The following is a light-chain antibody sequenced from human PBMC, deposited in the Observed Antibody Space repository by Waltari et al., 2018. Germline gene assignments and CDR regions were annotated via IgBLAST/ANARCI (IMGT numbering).Light chain of an antibody. J-gene: IGLJ3*02. CDR1: NSDVGGYQY. CDR3: CSYAGFSWV. CDR2: DVT. V-gene: IGLV2-11*01. Sequence: QSALTQPRPVSGSPGQSVTIPCPGTNSDVGGYQYVSWYQLHPGKAPKLMIYDVTKRPSGVSDRFSGSKSGNTASLTISGLQTDDEADYYCCSYAGFSWVFGGGTELTVL.